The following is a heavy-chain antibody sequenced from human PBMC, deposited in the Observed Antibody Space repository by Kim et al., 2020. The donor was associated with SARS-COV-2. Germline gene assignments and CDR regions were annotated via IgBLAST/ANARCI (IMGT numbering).Heavy chain of an antibody. CDR3: AKSFNDGFLEWLSETLYYYYYYGMDV. CDR1: GFTFSSYA. CDR2: ISGSGGST. D-gene: IGHD3-3*01. J-gene: IGHJ6*02. V-gene: IGHV3-23*01. Sequence: GGSLRLSCAASGFTFSSYAMSWVRQAPGKGLEWVSAISGSGGSTYYADSVKGRFTISRDNSKNTLYLQMNSLRAEDTAVYYCAKSFNDGFLEWLSETLYYYYYYGMDVWGQGTTVTVSS.